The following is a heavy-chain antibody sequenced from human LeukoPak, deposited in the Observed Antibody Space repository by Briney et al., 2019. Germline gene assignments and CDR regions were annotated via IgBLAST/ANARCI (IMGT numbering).Heavy chain of an antibody. Sequence: SETLSLTCAVYGGSFSGYYWSWIRQPPGKGLEWIGEINHSGGTNYNPSLKSRVTISVDTPKNQFSLKLSSVTAADTAVYYCATQYYDFWSGYYREENWFDPWGQGTLVTVSS. CDR2: INHSGGT. D-gene: IGHD3-3*01. CDR3: ATQYYDFWSGYYREENWFDP. CDR1: GGSFSGYY. V-gene: IGHV4-34*01. J-gene: IGHJ5*02.